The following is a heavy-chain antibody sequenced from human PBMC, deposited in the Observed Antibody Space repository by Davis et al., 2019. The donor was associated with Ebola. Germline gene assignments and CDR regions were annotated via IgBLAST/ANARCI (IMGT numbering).Heavy chain of an antibody. J-gene: IGHJ4*02. CDR2: INHNGNEK. V-gene: IGHV3-7*01. CDR1: GFTFTTYW. D-gene: IGHD3-22*01. CDR3: ATYSSRNYPLKY. Sequence: PGGSLRLSCAASGFTFTTYWMPWVRQAPGKGLEWVANINHNGNEKNYVDSLKGRFTISRDNAKNSLYLQMNSLRAEDTAVYYCATYSSRNYPLKYWGQGTLVTVSS.